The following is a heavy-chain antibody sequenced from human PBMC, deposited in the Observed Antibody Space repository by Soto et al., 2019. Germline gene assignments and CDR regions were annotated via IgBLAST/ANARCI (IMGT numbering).Heavy chain of an antibody. Sequence: PSETLSLTCTVSCGSISSYYWSWIRQPPGKGLEWIGYIYYSGSTNYNPSLKSRVTISVDTSKNQFSLKLSSVTAADTAVYYCARLGGFYQAFDSWGQGTLVTVSS. D-gene: IGHD3-22*01. V-gene: IGHV4-59*08. J-gene: IGHJ4*02. CDR1: CGSISSYY. CDR2: IYYSGST. CDR3: ARLGGFYQAFDS.